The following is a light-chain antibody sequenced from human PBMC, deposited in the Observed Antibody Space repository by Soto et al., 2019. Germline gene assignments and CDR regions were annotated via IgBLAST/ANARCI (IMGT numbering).Light chain of an antibody. Sequence: XSALTQPASVSGSPGQSITISCTGTSSDVGGYNYVSWYQQHPGKAPKLMIYDVSNRPSGVSNRFSGSKSGNTASLTISGLQAEDEADYYCSSYTSSSTLVVFGGGNKVTVL. CDR3: SSYTSSSTLVV. V-gene: IGLV2-14*01. CDR1: SSDVGGYNY. J-gene: IGLJ2*01. CDR2: DVS.